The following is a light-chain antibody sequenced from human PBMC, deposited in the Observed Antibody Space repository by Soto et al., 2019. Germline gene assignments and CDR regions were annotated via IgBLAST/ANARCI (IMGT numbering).Light chain of an antibody. CDR1: QSVLSSSNNENY. CDR2: WAS. J-gene: IGKJ2*01. V-gene: IGKV4-1*01. Sequence: DIVMTQSPDSLAVSLGERATINCKSSQSVLSSSNNENYLAWYQQKPGQSPKMLISWASTRDSGVPDRFSGSGSGTVFTLTISSLQAEDVAVYYCQQYYSSPLTFGQGTKLEI. CDR3: QQYYSSPLT.